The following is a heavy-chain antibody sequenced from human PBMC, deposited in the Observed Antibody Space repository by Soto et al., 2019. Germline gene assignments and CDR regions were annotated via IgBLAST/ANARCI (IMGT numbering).Heavy chain of an antibody. CDR3: VRDGAQDYVFWSCYYGGYGMDF. Sequence: EVQLVESGGGWVQPGGSLRLSCAASGFTFSSYWMSWVRQAPGKGLEWVANIKQDGSEKYYVDSMKGRFTISRDNAKNSLFLQRDSLRAEDTAVYYCVRDGAQDYVFWSCYYGGYGMDFWCQGTTVTASS. CDR1: GFTFSSYW. J-gene: IGHJ6*02. CDR2: IKQDGSEK. V-gene: IGHV3-7*05. D-gene: IGHD3-3*01.